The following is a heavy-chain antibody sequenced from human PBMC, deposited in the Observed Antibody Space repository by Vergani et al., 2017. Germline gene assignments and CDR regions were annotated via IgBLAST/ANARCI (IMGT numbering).Heavy chain of an antibody. D-gene: IGHD2-2*03. CDR2: INPNSGGT. J-gene: IGHJ6*03. V-gene: IGHV1-2*02. Sequence: QVQLVQSGAEVKKPGASVKVSCKASGYTFTGYYMHWVRQAPGQGLEWMGWINPNSGGTNYAQKFQGRVTITADESTSTAYMELSSLRSEDTAVYYCARVGIVVVPAATRVDYYYMDVWGKGTTVTVSS. CDR3: ARVGIVVVPAATRVDYYYMDV. CDR1: GYTFTGYY.